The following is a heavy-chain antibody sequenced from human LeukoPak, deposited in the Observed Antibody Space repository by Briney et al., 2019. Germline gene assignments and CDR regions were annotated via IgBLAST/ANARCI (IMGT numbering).Heavy chain of an antibody. CDR1: GRPISIYY. D-gene: IGHD3-10*01. CDR2: IYYSGST. J-gene: IGHJ6*02. Sequence: SETLTLTCTVSGRPISIYYGSWIRQPPGKGLEWIWYIYYSGSTNYNPSLKSRVTISVDTSKNQFSLKLSSVTAADTAMYYCARALWFGEHGRDYYYYGMDVWGQGNTVTVSS. V-gene: IGHV4-59*01. CDR3: ARALWFGEHGRDYYYYGMDV.